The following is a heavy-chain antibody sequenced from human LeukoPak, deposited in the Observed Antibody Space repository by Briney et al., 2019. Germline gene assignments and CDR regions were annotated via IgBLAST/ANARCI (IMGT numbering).Heavy chain of an antibody. J-gene: IGHJ2*01. CDR3: ARGTVATIGWYFDL. CDR2: IGAGGDP. Sequence: GGSLRLSCAASGFTFISYDMHWVRHATGKGLEWVSTIGAGGDPYYPGSVKGRFTISRENAKNSLYLQMNSLRAGDTAMYYCARGTVATIGWYFDLWGRGTLVTVSS. V-gene: IGHV3-13*05. D-gene: IGHD5-12*01. CDR1: GFTFISYD.